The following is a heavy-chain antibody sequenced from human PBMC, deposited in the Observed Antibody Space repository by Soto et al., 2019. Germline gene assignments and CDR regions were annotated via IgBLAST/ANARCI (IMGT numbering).Heavy chain of an antibody. J-gene: IGHJ4*02. D-gene: IGHD1-26*01. CDR2: ISGSGGST. CDR1: GFTFSSYA. Sequence: EVQLLESGGGLVQPGGSLRLSCAASGFTFSSYAMSWVRQAPGKGLERVSVISGSGGSTYYADSVKGRFTISRDNSKNTLNLQMNSRRAEATAVYYCARRGSGSYYDYWGQGTLVTVSS. CDR3: ARRGSGSYYDY. V-gene: IGHV3-23*01.